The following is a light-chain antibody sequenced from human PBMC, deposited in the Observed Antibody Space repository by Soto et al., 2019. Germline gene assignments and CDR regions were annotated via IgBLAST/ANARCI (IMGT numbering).Light chain of an antibody. V-gene: IGLV2-14*01. CDR1: SSDVGGYNY. CDR3: SSYTSSSPLV. J-gene: IGLJ1*01. Sequence: QSALTQPASVSGSPGQSITISCTGTSSDVGGYNYVSWYQQHPGKAPKLMIYEVSNRPSGVSNRFSGSKSGNTASLTISGLPAEDEADYYCSSYTSSSPLVFGTGTKVTVL. CDR2: EVS.